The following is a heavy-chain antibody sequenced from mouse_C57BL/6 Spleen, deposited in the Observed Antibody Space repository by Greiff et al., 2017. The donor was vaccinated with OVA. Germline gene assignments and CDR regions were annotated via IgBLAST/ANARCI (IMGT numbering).Heavy chain of an antibody. Sequence: EVKLMESEGGLVQPGSSMKLSCIASGFTFSDYYMAWVRQVPEKGLEWVANINYDGSSTYYLDSLKSRFIISRDNAKNILYLQMSSLKSEDTATYYCARANWAYFDYWGQGTTLTVSS. CDR3: ARANWAYFDY. CDR1: GFTFSDYY. D-gene: IGHD4-1*01. V-gene: IGHV5-16*01. J-gene: IGHJ2*01. CDR2: INYDGSST.